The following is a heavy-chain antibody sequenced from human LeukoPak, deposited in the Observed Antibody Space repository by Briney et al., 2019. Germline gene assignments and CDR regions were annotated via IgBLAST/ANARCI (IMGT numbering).Heavy chain of an antibody. Sequence: SETLSLTCTVSGGSISSSSYYWGWIRQPPGKGLEWIGSIYYGGSTYYNPSLKSRVTMSVDTSKNQFSLKLSSVTAADTAVYYCASLRRQWLAFDSWGQGTLVTVFS. CDR3: ASLRRQWLAFDS. CDR2: IYYGGST. D-gene: IGHD6-19*01. J-gene: IGHJ4*02. CDR1: GGSISSSSYY. V-gene: IGHV4-39*01.